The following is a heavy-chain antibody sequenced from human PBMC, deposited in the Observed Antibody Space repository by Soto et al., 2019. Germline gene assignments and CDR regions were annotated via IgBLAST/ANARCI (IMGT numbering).Heavy chain of an antibody. V-gene: IGHV5-10-1*01. J-gene: IGHJ6*02. CDR3: ARRSRRSRDTSNGLFV. Sequence: PGASLIFSCEASESTFTSYWITWLRQLSEKRLEWMGTIDPSDYFIYVSPSLQGHVTISVDNSITTAFVQWSSLKASDSAIYYCARRSRRSRDTSNGLFVGGQGTTVTV. CDR1: ESTFTSYW. D-gene: IGHD5-18*01. CDR2: IDPSDYFI.